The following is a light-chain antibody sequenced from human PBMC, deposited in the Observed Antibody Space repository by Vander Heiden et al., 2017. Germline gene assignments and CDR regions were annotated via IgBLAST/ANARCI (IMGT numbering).Light chain of an antibody. CDR3: HHSYSPPYT. CDR1: QNIVTF. V-gene: IGKV1-39*01. J-gene: IGKJ2*01. CDR2: GAA. Sequence: DIQMTQSPSSLSASVGDRLTISCRASQNIVTFLNWYQQKPGTAPRLLIYGAAKLQSGVPSRIRGSGSGTDFTLTISSLQPEDFATYYCHHSYSPPYTFGQGTKLEIK.